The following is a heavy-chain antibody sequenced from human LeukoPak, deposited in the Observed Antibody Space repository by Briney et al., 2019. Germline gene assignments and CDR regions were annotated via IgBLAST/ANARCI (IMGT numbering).Heavy chain of an antibody. J-gene: IGHJ4*02. CDR3: AKDGGLWVSAHWGDS. CDR1: GFTFSSYA. CDR2: ISGSGGST. Sequence: GGSLRLSCAASGFTFSSYAMSWVSQAPGKGLEWVSAISGSGGSTYYADSVKGRFTISRDNSKNTLYLQMNSLRAEDTAVYYCAKDGGLWVSAHWGDSWGRGTLVTVSS. D-gene: IGHD7-27*01. V-gene: IGHV3-23*01.